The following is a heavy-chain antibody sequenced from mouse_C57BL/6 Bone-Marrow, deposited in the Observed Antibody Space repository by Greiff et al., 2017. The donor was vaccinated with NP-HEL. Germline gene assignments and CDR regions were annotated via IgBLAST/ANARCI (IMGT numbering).Heavy chain of an antibody. J-gene: IGHJ1*03. CDR1: GYTFTSYW. V-gene: IGHV1-61*01. Sequence: VQLQQPGAELVRPGSSVKLSCKASGYTFTSYWMDWVKQRPGQGLEWIGNIYPSDSETHYNQKFKDKATLTVDKSSSTAYMQLSSLTSEDSAVYYCARNGSSLYWYFDVWGTGTTVTVSS. CDR2: IYPSDSET. CDR3: ARNGSSLYWYFDV. D-gene: IGHD1-1*01.